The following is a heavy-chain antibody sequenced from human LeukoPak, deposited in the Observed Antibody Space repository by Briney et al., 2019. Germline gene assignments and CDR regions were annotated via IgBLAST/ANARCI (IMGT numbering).Heavy chain of an antibody. CDR2: IYHSGST. D-gene: IGHD1-14*01. V-gene: IGHV4-30-2*01. CDR1: GGSISSGGYS. Sequence: SETLSLTCAVSGGSISSGGYSWSWIRQPPGKGLEWIGYIYHSGSTYYNPSLKSRVTISVDTSKNQFSLKLTSVTAADTAVYYCTRSGLTGMRKYPRADYYYYGMDVWGQGTAVTVSS. CDR3: TRSGLTGMRKYPRADYYYYGMDV. J-gene: IGHJ6*02.